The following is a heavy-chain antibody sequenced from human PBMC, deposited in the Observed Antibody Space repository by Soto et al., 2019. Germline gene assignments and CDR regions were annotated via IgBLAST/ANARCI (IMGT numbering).Heavy chain of an antibody. J-gene: IGHJ4*02. CDR2: LHRDGNT. CDR1: GFTVRSDF. CDR3: ATRGE. V-gene: IGHV3-66*01. D-gene: IGHD2-21*01. Sequence: EVQLVESGGGLVQPGGSLRPSCAASGFTVRSDFMSWVRQAPGKGLEWVSILHRDGNTYYANSVKGRFTISRDNSKNTLYLQMNSLRAEDTSVYYCATRGEWGQGTLVTVSS.